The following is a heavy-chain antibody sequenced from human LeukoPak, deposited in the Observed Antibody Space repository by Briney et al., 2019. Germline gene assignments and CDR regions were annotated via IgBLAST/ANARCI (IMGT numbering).Heavy chain of an antibody. V-gene: IGHV3-30*02. J-gene: IGHJ4*02. CDR3: AKGSGWYYDY. D-gene: IGHD6-13*01. CDR1: GFTFTTYG. Sequence: GGSLRLSCAASGFTFTTYGMHWVRRGPGKGLEWVAFIRDDGSNKYYADSVKGRFTISSDNSKNTLFLQMNSLRGEDTAVYYCAKGSGWYYDYLGQGTLVTVSS. CDR2: IRDDGSNK.